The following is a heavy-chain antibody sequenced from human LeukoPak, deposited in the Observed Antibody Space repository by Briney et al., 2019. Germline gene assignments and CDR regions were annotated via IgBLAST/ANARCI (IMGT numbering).Heavy chain of an antibody. CDR2: IWYDGFNK. CDR3: AREDVGSSGSYRLIDY. J-gene: IGHJ4*02. Sequence: GRSLRLSCAASGFTFSSYVMHWVLQAPGKGLEWVAVIWYDGFNKYYADSVKGRFTISRDNSKNTLYLQMNSLRAEDTAVYYCAREDVGSSGSYRLIDYWGQGSLVTVSS. V-gene: IGHV3-33*01. CDR1: GFTFSSYV. D-gene: IGHD6-19*01.